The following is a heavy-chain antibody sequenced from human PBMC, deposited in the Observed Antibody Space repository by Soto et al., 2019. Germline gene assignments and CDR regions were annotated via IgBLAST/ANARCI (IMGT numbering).Heavy chain of an antibody. CDR2: VLSNDEK. D-gene: IGHD3-22*01. CDR1: VFSLRNARMG. Sequence: QVTLKESGPVLVKPTEPLTLTCTVSVFSLRNARMGVSWIRQPPGKALEWLAHVLSNDEKSYNKSLQTRLTISKDTSKRQVVLTMTYMDPVDTATYFCARMLAVNYYYYYVDVWGEGTTVTVSS. V-gene: IGHV2-26*01. J-gene: IGHJ6*03. CDR3: ARMLAVNYYYYYVDV.